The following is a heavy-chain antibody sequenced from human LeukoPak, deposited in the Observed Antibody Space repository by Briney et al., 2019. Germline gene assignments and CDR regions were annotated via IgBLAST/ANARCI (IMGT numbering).Heavy chain of an antibody. CDR2: INPNSGGT. Sequence: GASVKVSCKASGYTFTGYYMHWVRQAPGQGLEWMGWINPNSGGTNYAQKFQGRVTMTRDTSISTAYMELSRLRSDDTAVYYCARARRGIVVHLDIWGQGTMVTVSS. D-gene: IGHD2-15*01. J-gene: IGHJ3*02. CDR1: GYTFTGYY. V-gene: IGHV1-2*02. CDR3: ARARRGIVVHLDI.